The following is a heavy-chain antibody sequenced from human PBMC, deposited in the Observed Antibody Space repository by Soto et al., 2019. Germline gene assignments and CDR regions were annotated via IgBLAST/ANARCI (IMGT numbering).Heavy chain of an antibody. Sequence: LSLTCAVSGGSISSGGYSWSWIRQPPGKGLEWIGYIYHSGSTYYNPSLKSRVTISVDRSKNQFSLKLSSVTAADTAVYYCARGDYYGSGSHHFDYWGQGTLVTVSS. J-gene: IGHJ4*02. CDR1: GGSISSGGYS. V-gene: IGHV4-30-2*01. CDR3: ARGDYYGSGSHHFDY. CDR2: IYHSGST. D-gene: IGHD3-10*01.